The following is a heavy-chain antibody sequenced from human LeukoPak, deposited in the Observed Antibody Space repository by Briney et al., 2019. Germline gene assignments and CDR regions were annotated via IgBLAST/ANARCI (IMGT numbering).Heavy chain of an antibody. D-gene: IGHD1-26*01. CDR1: GGSISSSSYY. V-gene: IGHV4-39*01. J-gene: IGHJ4*02. CDR3: AIHSGSYDFFDY. CDR2: IYYSGST. Sequence: SETLSLTCTVSGGSISSSSYYWGWIRQPPGKGLEWIGSIYYSGSTYYNPSLKSRVPISVDTSKNQFSMKLRSVTAADTAVYYCAIHSGSYDFFDYWGQGTLVTVSS.